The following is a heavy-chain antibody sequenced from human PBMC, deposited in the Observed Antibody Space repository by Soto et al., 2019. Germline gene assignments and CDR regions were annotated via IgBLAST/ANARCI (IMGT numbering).Heavy chain of an antibody. D-gene: IGHD2-2*01. CDR2: ISYDGSNK. CDR1: GFTFSSYG. Sequence: VQLVESGGGLVQPGGSLRLSCAASGFTFSSYGMHWVRQAPGKGLEWVAVISYDGSNKYYADSVKGRFTISRDNSKNTLYLQMNSLRAEDTAVYYCAKDLQLLLDYWGQGTLVTVSS. J-gene: IGHJ4*02. V-gene: IGHV3-30*18. CDR3: AKDLQLLLDY.